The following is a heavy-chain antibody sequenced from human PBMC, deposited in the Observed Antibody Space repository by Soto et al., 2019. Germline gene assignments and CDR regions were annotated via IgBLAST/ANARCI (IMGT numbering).Heavy chain of an antibody. V-gene: IGHV1-8*01. J-gene: IGHJ4*02. Sequence: VSVKVSCKASGYTFTTYDINWVRQATGQGLEWMGWMNPKTGKAGYAQRFQGRVTMTRNTSTSTAYLEVSSLRSEDTAVFFCVRGPYSGFAYWGQGTLVTVSS. CDR3: VRGPYSGFAY. CDR2: MNPKTGKA. D-gene: IGHD5-12*01. CDR1: GYTFTTYD.